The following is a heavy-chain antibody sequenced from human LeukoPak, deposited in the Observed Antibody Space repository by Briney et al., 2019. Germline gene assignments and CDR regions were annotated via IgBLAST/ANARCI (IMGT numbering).Heavy chain of an antibody. J-gene: IGHJ4*02. V-gene: IGHV1-3*01. Sequence: GASVKVSCKASGYTFTSYAMHWVRQAPGQRLEWMGWINAGNGNTKYSQKFQGRVTIARDTSASTAYMELSSLRSEDTAVYYCAREREGSGGSRIVTTDYFDYWGQGTLVTVSS. D-gene: IGHD5-12*01. CDR3: AREREGSGGSRIVTTDYFDY. CDR2: INAGNGNT. CDR1: GYTFTSYA.